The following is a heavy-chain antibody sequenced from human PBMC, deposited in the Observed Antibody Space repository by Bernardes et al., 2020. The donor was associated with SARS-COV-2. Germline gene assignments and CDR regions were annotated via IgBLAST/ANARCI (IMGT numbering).Heavy chain of an antibody. CDR2: INPSGGTT. J-gene: IGHJ3*02. V-gene: IGHV1-46*01. D-gene: IGHD3-3*02. CDR1: GYTFTSYY. CDR3: ATSHFWSGYYVLDAFDI. Sequence: ASVKVSCKSSGYTFTSYYMHWVRQAPGQGLEWMGIINPSGGTTNYAQKFQGRVTMTRDTSISTAYMELSRLRSDDTAVYYCATSHFWSGYYVLDAFDIWGQGTMVTVSS.